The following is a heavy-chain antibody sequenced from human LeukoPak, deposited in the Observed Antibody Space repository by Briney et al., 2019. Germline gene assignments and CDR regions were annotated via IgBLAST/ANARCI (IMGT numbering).Heavy chain of an antibody. Sequence: GGSLRLSCVASGFTFSSRDWMTWVRQAPGKGLEWVANIKQDGSEKNYVDSVKGRFTISRDNAKNSLFLQMNSLRAADTAVYYCARGADYFDYWGQGTLVTVSS. J-gene: IGHJ4*02. CDR2: IKQDGSEK. V-gene: IGHV3-7*04. CDR3: ARGADYFDY. CDR1: GFTFSSRDW.